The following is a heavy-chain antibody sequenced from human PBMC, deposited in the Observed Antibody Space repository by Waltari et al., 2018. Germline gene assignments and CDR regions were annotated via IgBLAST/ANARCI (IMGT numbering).Heavy chain of an antibody. CDR3: ARHWKKSGYRFDP. J-gene: IGHJ5*02. CDR2: IYYTGST. D-gene: IGHD5-12*01. V-gene: IGHV4-39*01. Sequence: QLQLQESGPGLVKPSGTLSLTCTVSGGSISSSPYYWGWIRQSPGKGLAWIGNIYYTGSTYYNPTLKSRVTISGDRSKKQCSLKLSSVTAADTAVYYCARHWKKSGYRFDPWGRGTLVTVSS. CDR1: GGSISSSPYY.